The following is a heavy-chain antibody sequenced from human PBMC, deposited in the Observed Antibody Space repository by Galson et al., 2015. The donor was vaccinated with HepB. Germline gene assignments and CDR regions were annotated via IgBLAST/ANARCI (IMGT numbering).Heavy chain of an antibody. D-gene: IGHD3-22*01. CDR3: AKDHYDSSGYTFDY. CDR2: ISYDGSNK. J-gene: IGHJ4*02. V-gene: IGHV3-30*18. CDR1: GFTFSSYG. Sequence: SLRLSCAASGFTFSSYGMHWVRQAPGKGLEWVAVISYDGSNKYYADSVKGRFTISRDNSKNTLYLQMNSLRAEDTAVYYCAKDHYDSSGYTFDYWGQGTLVTVSS.